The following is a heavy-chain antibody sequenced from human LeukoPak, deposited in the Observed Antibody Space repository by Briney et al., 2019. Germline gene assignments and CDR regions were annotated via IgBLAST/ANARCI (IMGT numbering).Heavy chain of an antibody. V-gene: IGHV4-39*01. CDR1: GGSVSSGSYY. CDR2: IYYSGST. J-gene: IGHJ5*02. CDR3: AGPSLTLRWFDP. Sequence: SETLSLTCTVSGGSVSSGSYYWGWIRQPPGKGLEWIGSIYYSGSTYYNPSLKSRVTISVDTSKNQFSLKLSSVTAADTAVYYCAGPSLTLRWFDPWGQGTLVTVSS. D-gene: IGHD5/OR15-5a*01.